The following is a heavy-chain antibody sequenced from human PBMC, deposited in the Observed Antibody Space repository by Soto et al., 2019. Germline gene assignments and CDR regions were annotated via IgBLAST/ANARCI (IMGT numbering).Heavy chain of an antibody. V-gene: IGHV3-48*02. J-gene: IGHJ3*02. Sequence: EVQLVESGGGLVQPGGSLRLSCSASGFTFSSYTMNWVRQAPGKGLEWVSYIGFSTSAIYYADSVKGRFFISRDNAKNSLYLQMNSLRDEDTAVYYCVRDHQYTFDIWGQGTMVTVCS. CDR2: IGFSTSAI. CDR3: VRDHQYTFDI. D-gene: IGHD5-12*01. CDR1: GFTFSSYT.